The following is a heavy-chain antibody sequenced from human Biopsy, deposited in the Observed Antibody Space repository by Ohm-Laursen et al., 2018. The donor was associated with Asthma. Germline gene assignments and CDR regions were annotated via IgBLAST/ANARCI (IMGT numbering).Heavy chain of an antibody. CDR1: SGSGGYMRSGNYY. V-gene: IGHV4-39*01. CDR3: VRGSSSWHHGPFHYYYGLDV. CDR2: IYYSGTT. D-gene: IGHD6-13*01. J-gene: IGHJ6*02. Sequence: SDTLSLTCSLSSGSGGYMRSGNYYWGWIRQPPGKGLEWIGSIYYSGTTYYTPSLESRVTVSEDTSKNQFSLKLTSVTAADTAVYYCVRGSSSWHHGPFHYYYGLDVWGRGTTATVSS.